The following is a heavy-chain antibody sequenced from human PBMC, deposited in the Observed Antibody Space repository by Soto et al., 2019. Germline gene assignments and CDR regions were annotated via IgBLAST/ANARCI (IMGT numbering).Heavy chain of an antibody. CDR3: VRDSSNGWRHTLDI. CDR2: IYPSGIT. CDR1: GGSISSTNW. Sequence: QVQLQESGPGLVKPSGTLSLTCAVSGGSISSTNWWIWVRQPPGKGLEWIGEIYPSGITNYNSSLQSRVTILLDKSKNHFSLNVRSMTAADTAVYYCVRDSSNGWRHTLDIWGQGTMVTVSS. J-gene: IGHJ3*02. V-gene: IGHV4-4*02. D-gene: IGHD6-19*01.